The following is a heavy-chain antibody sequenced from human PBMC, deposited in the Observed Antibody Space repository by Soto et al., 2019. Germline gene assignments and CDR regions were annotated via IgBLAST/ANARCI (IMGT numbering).Heavy chain of an antibody. CDR3: ATGGGYNWFDP. CDR1: GGTLSSYA. Sequence: GASVKVSCKASGGTLSSYAISWVRQAPGQGLEWMGGIIPIFGTANYTQKFQGRVTITADESTSTAYMELSSLRSEDTAVYYCATGGGYNWFDPWGQGTLVTVS. J-gene: IGHJ5*02. V-gene: IGHV1-69*13. D-gene: IGHD2-15*01. CDR2: IIPIFGTA.